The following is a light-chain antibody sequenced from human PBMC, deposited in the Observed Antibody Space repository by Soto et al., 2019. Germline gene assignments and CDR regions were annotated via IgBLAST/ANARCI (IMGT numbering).Light chain of an antibody. CDR3: QSYDSSLTGSV. CDR1: SSNLGPGYD. CDR2: GNT. J-gene: IGLJ1*01. V-gene: IGLV1-40*01. Sequence: VLTQPASVSGAPRQTVTISCPGSSSNLGPGYDVHWYQQVPGTAPKLVLYGNTNRPSGVPDRFSGSKSGSSASLAITGLQAEDEADYYCQSYDSSLTGSVFGTGTKVTVL.